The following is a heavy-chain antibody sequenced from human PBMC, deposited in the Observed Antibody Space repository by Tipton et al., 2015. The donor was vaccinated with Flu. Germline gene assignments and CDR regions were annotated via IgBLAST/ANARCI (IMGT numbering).Heavy chain of an antibody. CDR1: GGSISSSSYY. CDR2: IYYSGST. J-gene: IGHJ6*03. D-gene: IGHD1-14*01. CDR3: ASEPEPKDMDV. Sequence: LRLSCTVSGGSISSSSYYWGWIRQPPGKGLEWIGSIYYSGSTYYNPSLKSRVTISVDTSKNQFSLKLSSVTAADTAVYYCASEPEPKDMDVWGKGTTVTVSS. V-gene: IGHV4-39*01.